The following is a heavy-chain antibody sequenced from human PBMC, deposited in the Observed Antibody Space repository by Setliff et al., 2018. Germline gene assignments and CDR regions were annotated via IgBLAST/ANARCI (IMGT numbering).Heavy chain of an antibody. CDR3: ERLVRYCTTTSCQRTSGDDF. V-gene: IGHV1-18*01. CDR1: GYTFSDYG. CDR2: ISPYTGNT. Sequence: ASVKVSCKASGYTFSDYGISWVRLAPGQGLEWMGWISPYTGNTFFAPQFQGRVAMTTDTSTNTAYMDLRSLRPDDTAVYYCERLVRYCTTTSCQRTSGDDFWGQGTLVTRLL. J-gene: IGHJ4*02. D-gene: IGHD2-2*01.